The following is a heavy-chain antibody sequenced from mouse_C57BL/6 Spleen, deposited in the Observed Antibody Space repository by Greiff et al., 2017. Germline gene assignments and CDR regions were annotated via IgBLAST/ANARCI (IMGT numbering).Heavy chain of an antibody. CDR1: GYTFTSYW. Sequence: VQLQQPGTELVKPGASVKLSCKASGYTFTSYWMPWVKQRPGQGLEWIGNINPSNGGTNYNEKFKSKATLTVDKSSSTAYMQLSSLTSVDSAVFYCAGCPNSGVFAYWGQGTLVTVSA. CDR3: AGCPNSGVFAY. V-gene: IGHV1-53*01. CDR2: INPSNGGT. J-gene: IGHJ3*01.